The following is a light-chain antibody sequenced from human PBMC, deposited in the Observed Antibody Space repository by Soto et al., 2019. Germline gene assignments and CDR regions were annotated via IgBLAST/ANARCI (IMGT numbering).Light chain of an antibody. J-gene: IGLJ2*01. CDR2: EVS. V-gene: IGLV2-14*01. CDR1: TSNIGTFY. Sequence: QSVLTQPPSASSTPGQTVTISCSGSTSNIGTFYVYWYQHLPGTAPKLMIYEVSNRPSGVSNRFSGSKSGNTASLTISGLQAEDEATYYCSSYTSSGTLLEFGGGTKLTVL. CDR3: SSYTSSGTLLE.